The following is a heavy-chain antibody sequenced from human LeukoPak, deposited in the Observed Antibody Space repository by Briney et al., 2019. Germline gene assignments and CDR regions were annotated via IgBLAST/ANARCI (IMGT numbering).Heavy chain of an antibody. CDR3: ARVDCSGGSCYTPVDY. CDR2: ISAYNGNT. V-gene: IGHV1-18*01. CDR1: GYTFTSYG. J-gene: IGHJ4*02. Sequence: GASVKVSCKASGYTFTSYGISWVRQAPGQGLEWMGWISAYNGNTNYAQKLQGRVTMTTDTSTSTAYMELRSLRSDDTAVYYCARVDCSGGSCYTPVDYWGQGTLVTVSS. D-gene: IGHD2-15*01.